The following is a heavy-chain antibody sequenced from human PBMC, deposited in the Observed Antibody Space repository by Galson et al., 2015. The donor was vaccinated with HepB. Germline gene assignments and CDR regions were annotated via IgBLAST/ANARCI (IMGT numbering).Heavy chain of an antibody. CDR1: GISISGSQYY. CDR2: IYYGGRT. Sequence: TLSLTCDVSGISISGSQYYWGWIRQSPKKGLEWIGSIYYGGRTYFSPSFQSRVAMSVDTSKNQLSLTLSSVTAADTAVYHCARPLVLNGRFTPGVGPFHIWGHGTLVTASA. V-gene: IGHV4-39*01. CDR3: ARPLVLNGRFTPGVGPFHI. J-gene: IGHJ3*02. D-gene: IGHD2-8*01.